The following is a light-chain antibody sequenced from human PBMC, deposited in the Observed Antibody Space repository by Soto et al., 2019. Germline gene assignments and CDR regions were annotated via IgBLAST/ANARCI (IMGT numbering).Light chain of an antibody. CDR3: QQDGNYLWT. V-gene: IGKV1-5*01. Sequence: DIQMTQSPSTLSASVGARVTITCRASQSISSWLAWFQQKPGKAPKLLMYDAYSLESRGPSRFRGSGPGTEFTLSISSLQTEDFANYYCQQDGNYLWTFGQGTRVEIK. CDR2: DAY. CDR1: QSISSW. J-gene: IGKJ1*01.